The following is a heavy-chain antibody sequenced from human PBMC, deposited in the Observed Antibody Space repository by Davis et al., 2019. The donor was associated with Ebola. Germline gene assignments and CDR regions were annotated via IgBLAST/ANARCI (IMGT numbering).Heavy chain of an antibody. Sequence: PGGSLRLSCAASGFTFSSYWMSWVRQAPGKGLEWVSYISSSSSTIYYADSVKGRFTISRDNAKNSLYLQMNSLRDEDTAVYYCARAPGGFGELLHHDAFDIWGQGTMVTVSS. CDR1: GFTFSSYW. V-gene: IGHV3-48*02. D-gene: IGHD3-10*01. J-gene: IGHJ3*02. CDR3: ARAPGGFGELLHHDAFDI. CDR2: ISSSSSTI.